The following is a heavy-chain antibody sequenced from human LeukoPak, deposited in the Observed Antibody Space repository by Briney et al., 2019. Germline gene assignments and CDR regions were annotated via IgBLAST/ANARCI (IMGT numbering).Heavy chain of an antibody. CDR1: GFTFSSYS. J-gene: IGHJ4*02. V-gene: IGHV3-21*01. CDR3: ARDYWRSIDH. D-gene: IGHD1-1*01. Sequence: GGSLRLSCAASGFTFSSYSMNWVRQAPGKGLEWVSSISSSSNYIYYADSVKGRFTISRDNAKNSLYLQMNSLRAEDTAVYHCARDYWRSIDHWGQGTLVTVSS. CDR2: ISSSSNYI.